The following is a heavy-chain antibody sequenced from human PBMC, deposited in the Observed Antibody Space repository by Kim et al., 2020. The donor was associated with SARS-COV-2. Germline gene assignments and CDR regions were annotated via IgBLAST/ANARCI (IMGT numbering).Heavy chain of an antibody. CDR2: INAGNGNT. J-gene: IGHJ4*02. D-gene: IGHD3-10*01. V-gene: IGHV1-3*01. CDR3: ARDHGSGSYYFSN. Sequence: ASVKVSCKASGYTFTSYAMHWVRQAPGQRLEWMGWINAGNGNTKYSQKFQGRVTITRDTSASTAYMELSSLSSEDTAVYYCARDHGSGSYYFSNWGQGTLVTVAT. CDR1: GYTFTSYA.